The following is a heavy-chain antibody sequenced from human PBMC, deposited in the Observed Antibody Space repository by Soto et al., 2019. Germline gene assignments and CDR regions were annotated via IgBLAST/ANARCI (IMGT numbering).Heavy chain of an antibody. D-gene: IGHD3-16*01. J-gene: IGHJ4*02. V-gene: IGHV5-51*01. CDR3: FRGGVTSRTFDY. CDR1: GYIIKNYW. Sequence: GESLKISCKASGYIIKNYWIGWVRQMPGQGLEWVGIIFPDDSDTRYSPSFQGHVTISVDKSISTAYVQWSSLKASDIAIYYCFRGGVTSRTFDYWGQGTLVTVSS. CDR2: IFPDDSDT.